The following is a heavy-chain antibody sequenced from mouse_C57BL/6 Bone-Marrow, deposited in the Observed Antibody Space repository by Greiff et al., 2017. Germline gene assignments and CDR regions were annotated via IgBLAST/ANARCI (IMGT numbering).Heavy chain of an antibody. D-gene: IGHD1-1*01. V-gene: IGHV1-82*01. CDR1: GYAFSSSW. CDR2: IYPGGGGT. Sequence: VQLQQSGPELVKPGASVKISCKASGYAFSSSWMNWVKQRPGKGLEWIGRIYPGGGGTNYNGKFKGKATLTADTSSSTAYMQLSSLTSEDSAVYYCARCDYYGSSYNVFDYWGQGTTLTVSS. CDR3: ARCDYYGSSYNVFDY. J-gene: IGHJ2*01.